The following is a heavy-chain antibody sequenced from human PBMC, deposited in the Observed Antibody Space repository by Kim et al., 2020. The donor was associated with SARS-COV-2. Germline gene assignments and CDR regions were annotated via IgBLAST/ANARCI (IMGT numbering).Heavy chain of an antibody. J-gene: IGHJ4*02. CDR1: GGSISSSSYY. CDR3: ARLGYMGGY. D-gene: IGHD2-2*02. Sequence: SETLSLTCTVSGGSISSSSYYWGWIRQPPGKGLEWIGSIYYSGSTYYNPSLKSRVTISVDTSKNQFSLKLSSVTAADTAVYYCARLGYMGGYWGQGTLVTVSS. CDR2: IYYSGST. V-gene: IGHV4-39*01.